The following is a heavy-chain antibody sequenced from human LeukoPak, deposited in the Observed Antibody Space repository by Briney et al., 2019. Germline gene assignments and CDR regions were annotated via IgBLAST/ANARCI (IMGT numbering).Heavy chain of an antibody. CDR1: GGSISNYF. CDR3: ARDRANWYFDL. J-gene: IGHJ2*01. Sequence: SETLSLTCTVSGGSISNYFRSWIRQPPGKGLEWIGYIYYSGSTNYNPSLKSRVTISVDTSKSQFCLNLISVTAADTAVYYCARDRANWYFDLWGRGTLVTVS. V-gene: IGHV4-59*01. CDR2: IYYSGST.